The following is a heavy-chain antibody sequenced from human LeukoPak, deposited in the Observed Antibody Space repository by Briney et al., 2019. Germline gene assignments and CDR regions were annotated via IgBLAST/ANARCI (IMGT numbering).Heavy chain of an antibody. J-gene: IGHJ4*02. CDR2: ISAYNGNT. V-gene: IGHV1-18*04. Sequence: ASVKVSCKASGYTFTSYYMHWVRQAPGQGLEWMGWISAYNGNTNYAQKFQGRVTMTTDTSTSTAYMELRSLTSDDTAVYYCARDPTTQTFDYWGQGTLVTVSS. CDR1: GYTFTSYY. D-gene: IGHD4-11*01. CDR3: ARDPTTQTFDY.